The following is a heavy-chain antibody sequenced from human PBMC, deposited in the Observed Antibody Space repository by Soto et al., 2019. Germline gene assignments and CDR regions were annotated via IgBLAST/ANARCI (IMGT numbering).Heavy chain of an antibody. CDR2: ISYDGSNK. V-gene: IGHV3-30*18. D-gene: IGHD3-22*01. Sequence: PGGSLRLSCAASGFTFSSYGMHWVRQAPGKGLEWVAVISYDGSNKYYADSVKGRFTISRDNSKNTLYLQMNSLRAEDTAVYYCAKVNLVVVITTPDYWGQGTLVTVSS. CDR1: GFTFSSYG. J-gene: IGHJ4*02. CDR3: AKVNLVVVITTPDY.